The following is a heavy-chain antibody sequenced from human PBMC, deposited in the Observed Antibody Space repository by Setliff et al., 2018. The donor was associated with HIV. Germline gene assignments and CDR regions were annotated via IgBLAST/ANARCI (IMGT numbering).Heavy chain of an antibody. J-gene: IGHJ4*02. V-gene: IGHV3-23*01. Sequence: PGGSLRLSCAASGFTFSSYAMSWVRQAPGKGLEWVSTISGSGGSTYYADSVKGRFTISRDNAKNSLYLQLNSLRPEDTAVYYCARDKDEDYGSTSFDYWGQGILVTVSS. D-gene: IGHD4-17*01. CDR3: ARDKDEDYGSTSFDY. CDR2: ISGSGGST. CDR1: GFTFSSYA.